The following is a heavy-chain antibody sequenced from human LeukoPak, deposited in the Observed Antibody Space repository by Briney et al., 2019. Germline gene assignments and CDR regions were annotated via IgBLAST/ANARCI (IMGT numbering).Heavy chain of an antibody. CDR1: GFTFSSYA. CDR3: ARGLAAAGTRGPY. Sequence: PGRSLRLSCAASGFTFSSYAMHWVRQAPGKGLEWVSSISSTGAYIYYADSLKGRFTISRDNAKNSLYLQMNSLRADDTAVYYCARGLAAAGTRGPYWGQGTLVTVSS. V-gene: IGHV3-21*01. CDR2: ISSTGAYI. J-gene: IGHJ4*02. D-gene: IGHD6-13*01.